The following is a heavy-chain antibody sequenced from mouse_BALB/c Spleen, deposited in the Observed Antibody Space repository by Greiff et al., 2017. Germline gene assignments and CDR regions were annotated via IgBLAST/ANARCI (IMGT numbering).Heavy chain of an antibody. CDR2: IDPANGNT. V-gene: IGHV14-3*02. D-gene: IGHD2-14*01. J-gene: IGHJ2*01. CDR1: GFNIKDTY. CDR3: ARDYRYEGYFDY. Sequence: VQLQQSGAELVKPGASVKLSCTASGFNIKDTYMHWVKQRPEQGLEWIGRIDPANGNTKYDPKFQGKATITADTSSNTAYLQLSNLTSEDTAVYYCARDYRYEGYFDYWGQGTTLTVSS.